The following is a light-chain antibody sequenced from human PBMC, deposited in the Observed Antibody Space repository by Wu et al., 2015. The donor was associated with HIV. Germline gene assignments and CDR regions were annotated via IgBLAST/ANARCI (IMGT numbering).Light chain of an antibody. Sequence: EIVMTQSPATLSASPGERATLSCRVSQSVSSNLAWYQQKPGQAPRLLIYGASTRATGIPARFSGSGSGTEFTLTISSLQSEDFAVYYCQQYNNWPPLTFGPGTKVDIK. J-gene: IGKJ3*01. CDR1: QSVSSN. CDR2: GAS. V-gene: IGKV3-15*01. CDR3: QQYNNWPPLT.